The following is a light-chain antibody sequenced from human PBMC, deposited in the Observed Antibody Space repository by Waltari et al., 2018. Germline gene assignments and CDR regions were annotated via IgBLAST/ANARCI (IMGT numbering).Light chain of an antibody. V-gene: IGLV2-23*02. J-gene: IGLJ7*01. CDR3: DSYGGSGTFGL. CDR1: SSDIGYCNR. Sequence: QAAPTQSPSASGSAGQSVNISCTGTSSDIGYCNRVSSYQQHPGKAPKLMIYEVNKRPSGVSDRFSGSKSGNTASLTISGLQAEDEADYYCDSYGGSGTFGLFGGGTRLTVL. CDR2: EVN.